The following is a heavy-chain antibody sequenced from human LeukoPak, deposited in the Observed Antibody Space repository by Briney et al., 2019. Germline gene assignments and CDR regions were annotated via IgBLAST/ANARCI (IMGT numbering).Heavy chain of an antibody. CDR1: GGSFSDYY. Sequence: LSLTCAVYGGSFSDYYMSWIRQAPGKGLEWVSYISSSGSTIYYADSVKGRFTISRDNAKNSLYLQMNSLRAEDTAVYYCARAGWRPGPLDYWGQGTLVTVSS. D-gene: IGHD2-21*02. J-gene: IGHJ4*02. V-gene: IGHV3-11*01. CDR2: ISSSGSTI. CDR3: ARAGWRPGPLDY.